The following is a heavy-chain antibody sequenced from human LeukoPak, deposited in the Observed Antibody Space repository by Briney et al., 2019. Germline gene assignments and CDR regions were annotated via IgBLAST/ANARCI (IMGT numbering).Heavy chain of an antibody. Sequence: GRSLRLSCAASGFTFSSYAMHWVRQAPGKGLEWVAVISYDGSNKYYADSVKGRFTISRDNSKNTLYLQMNSLRAEDTAVYYCARDHAVGATIYFDYWGQGTLVTVSS. CDR2: ISYDGSNK. D-gene: IGHD5-24*01. CDR3: ARDHAVGATIYFDY. V-gene: IGHV3-30-3*01. CDR1: GFTFSSYA. J-gene: IGHJ4*02.